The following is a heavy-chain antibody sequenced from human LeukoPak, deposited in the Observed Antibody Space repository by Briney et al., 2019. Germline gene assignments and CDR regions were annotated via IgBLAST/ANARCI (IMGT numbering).Heavy chain of an antibody. CDR3: ARERVTTVNYYFDY. CDR1: GYTFTSYG. D-gene: IGHD4-17*01. V-gene: IGHV1-18*01. CDR2: ISAYNGNT. J-gene: IGHJ4*02. Sequence: GASVKVSCKASGYTFTSYGISWVRQAPGQGLEWMGWISAYNGNTNYAQKLQGRVTMTTDTSTSTAYMELRSLRSEDTAVYYCARERVTTVNYYFDYWGQGTLVTVSS.